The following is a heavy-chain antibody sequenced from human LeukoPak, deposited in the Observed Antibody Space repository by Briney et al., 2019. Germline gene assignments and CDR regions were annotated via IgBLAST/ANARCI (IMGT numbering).Heavy chain of an antibody. CDR2: ISYDGSNK. CDR1: GFTFSSYA. Sequence: GGSLRLSCAASGFTFSSYAMHWVRQAPGKELEWVAVISYDGSNKYYADSVKGRFTISRDNSKNTPYLQMNSLRAEDTAVYYCATRSRIAVAGPFDYWAQGTLVTVSS. CDR3: ATRSRIAVAGPFDY. V-gene: IGHV3-30*04. J-gene: IGHJ4*02. D-gene: IGHD6-19*01.